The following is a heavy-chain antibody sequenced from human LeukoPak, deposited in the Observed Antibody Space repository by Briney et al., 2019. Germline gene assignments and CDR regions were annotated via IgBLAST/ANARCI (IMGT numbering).Heavy chain of an antibody. CDR2: ISGSGGST. Sequence: GGSLRLSCAASGFTVSSNYMTWVRQAPGKGLECVSGISGSGGSTYYADSLKGRFTISRDNSKNTLYLQINSLRADDTAVFYCARGGLGSAFDNWGQGTLVTVSS. D-gene: IGHD6-19*01. CDR3: ARGGLGSAFDN. CDR1: GFTVSSNY. V-gene: IGHV3-23*01. J-gene: IGHJ4*02.